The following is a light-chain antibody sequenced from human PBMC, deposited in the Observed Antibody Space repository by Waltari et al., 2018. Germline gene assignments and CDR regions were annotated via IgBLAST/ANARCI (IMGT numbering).Light chain of an antibody. J-gene: IGLJ2*01. CDR3: QVWVTSGDHVV. Sequence: SYVLTQPPAVHVAPGQTARITWGGNNAGSRSGHWYQKNPGHAPVVVVFSDGDRPSGIPARFGGSNSGNTATLTITRVEAGDAADYYCQVWVTSGDHVVFGGGTKLTVL. CDR1: NAGSRS. CDR2: SDG. V-gene: IGLV3-21*02.